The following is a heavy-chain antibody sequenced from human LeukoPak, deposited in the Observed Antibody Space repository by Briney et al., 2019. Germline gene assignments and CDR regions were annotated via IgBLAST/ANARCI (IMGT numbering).Heavy chain of an antibody. Sequence: KPGGSLRLSCAASGFTFSSYSMNWVRQAPGKGLEWVSSISSSRSYIYYADSVKGRFTISRDNAKNSLYLQMNSLRAEDTAVYYCATSARNDYWGQGTLVTVSS. CDR2: ISSSRSYI. CDR3: ATSARNDY. CDR1: GFTFSSYS. D-gene: IGHD6-13*01. V-gene: IGHV3-21*01. J-gene: IGHJ4*02.